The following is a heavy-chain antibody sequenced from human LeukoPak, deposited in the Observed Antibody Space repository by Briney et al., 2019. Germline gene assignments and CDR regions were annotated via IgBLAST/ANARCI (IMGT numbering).Heavy chain of an antibody. D-gene: IGHD2-15*01. CDR2: MNPNSGNT. CDR3: ARGLRVRYCSSGSCYEARRYYYYMDV. V-gene: IGHV1-8*01. CDR1: GYTFTSYD. J-gene: IGHJ6*03. Sequence: GASVKVSCKASGYTFTSYDINWVRQATGQGLEWMGWMNPNSGNTGYAHKFQGRVTMTRNTSISTADMELSSLRSEHTAVYYCARGLRVRYCSSGSCYEARRYYYYMDVWGKGTTVTVSS.